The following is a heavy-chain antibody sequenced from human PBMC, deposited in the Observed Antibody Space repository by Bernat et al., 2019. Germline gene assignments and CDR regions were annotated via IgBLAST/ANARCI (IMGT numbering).Heavy chain of an antibody. Sequence: QVQLVESGGRVVQPGTSLTVSCAASGFTFGSHVVHWVRRAPGKGLEWVAVMWFDGSDTWYADSVQGRFTISRDISNNRLSLQMNSLRAEDTAVYYCARTPRFDTWYFDYWGQGTVVTVSS. V-gene: IGHV3-33*01. J-gene: IGHJ4*02. CDR1: GFTFGSHV. CDR3: ARTPRFDTWYFDY. CDR2: MWFDGSDT. D-gene: IGHD6-13*01.